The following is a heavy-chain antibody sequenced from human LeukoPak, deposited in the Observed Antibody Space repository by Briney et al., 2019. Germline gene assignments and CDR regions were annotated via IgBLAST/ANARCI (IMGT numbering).Heavy chain of an antibody. J-gene: IGHJ4*02. Sequence: GGSLRLSCAASGFTFSSYWMHWVRQAPGKGLVWVSRINSDGSSTNYADSVKGRFTISRDNAKNTLYLQMNSLRAEDTAVYYCAKSFHFDWLPLDYWGQGTLVTVSS. CDR1: GFTFSSYW. D-gene: IGHD3-9*01. V-gene: IGHV3-74*01. CDR3: AKSFHFDWLPLDY. CDR2: INSDGSST.